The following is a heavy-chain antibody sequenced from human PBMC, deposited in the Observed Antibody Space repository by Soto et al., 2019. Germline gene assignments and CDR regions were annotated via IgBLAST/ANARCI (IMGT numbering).Heavy chain of an antibody. CDR2: IYYSGST. V-gene: IGHV4-59*08. J-gene: IGHJ4*02. Sequence: PSEPLSLTCTVSGGSISSYYWSWIRQPPGKGLEWIGYIYYSGSTNYNPSLKSRVTISVDTSKNQFSLKLSSVTAADTAVYYCARRGPTPDYWGQGTLVTVSS. D-gene: IGHD3-10*01. CDR3: ARRGPTPDY. CDR1: GGSISSYY.